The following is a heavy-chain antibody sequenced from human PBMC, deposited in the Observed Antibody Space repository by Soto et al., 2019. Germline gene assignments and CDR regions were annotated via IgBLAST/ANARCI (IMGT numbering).Heavy chain of an antibody. CDR1: GFTFSSYW. Sequence: GGSLRLSCAASGFTFSSYWMSWVRQAPGKGLEWVANIKQDGSEKYYVDSVKGRFTISRDNAKNSLYLQMNSLRAEDTAVYYCARGYTFKYYYDSSGYYYFDYWGQGTLVTVSS. J-gene: IGHJ4*02. CDR2: IKQDGSEK. V-gene: IGHV3-7*05. CDR3: ARGYTFKYYYDSSGYYYFDY. D-gene: IGHD3-22*01.